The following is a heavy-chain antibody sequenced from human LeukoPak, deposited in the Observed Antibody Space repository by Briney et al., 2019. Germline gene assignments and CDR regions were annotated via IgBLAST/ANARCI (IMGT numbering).Heavy chain of an antibody. Sequence: GASVKVSCKASGGTFSSYAISWVRQAPGQGLEWMGRIIPILGIANYAQKFQGRVTITADKSTSTAYMELSSLRSEDTAVYYCARGNIGGSSTSFVSLSIDGWFDPWGQGTLVTVSP. D-gene: IGHD2-2*01. CDR3: ARGNIGGSSTSFVSLSIDGWFDP. CDR1: GGTFSSYA. V-gene: IGHV1-69*04. CDR2: IIPILGIA. J-gene: IGHJ5*02.